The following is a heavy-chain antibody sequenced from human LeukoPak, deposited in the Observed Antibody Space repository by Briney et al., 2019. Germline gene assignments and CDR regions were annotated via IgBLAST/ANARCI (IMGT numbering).Heavy chain of an antibody. D-gene: IGHD1-14*01. Sequence: SVKVSCKASGGTFSSYAIGWVRQAPGQGLEWMGRVIPILGIANSAQKFQGRVPLTAEQPTSTAYMERSRLRSEGTAVYYCARDGIQRPYYYYYYGMDVWGQGTTVTVS. J-gene: IGHJ6*02. V-gene: IGHV1-69*04. CDR3: ARDGIQRPYYYYYYGMDV. CDR1: GGTFSSYA. CDR2: VIPILGIA.